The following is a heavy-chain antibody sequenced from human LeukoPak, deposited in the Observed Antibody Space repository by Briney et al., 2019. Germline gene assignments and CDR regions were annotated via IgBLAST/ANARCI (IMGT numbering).Heavy chain of an antibody. CDR1: GFTFSSYA. CDR3: AKAYITMIVVVATAYDY. J-gene: IGHJ4*02. Sequence: GGSLRLSCAASGFTFSSYAMSWVRQAPGKGLEWVSAISGSGGSTYYADSVKGRFTISRDNSKNTLYLQMNSLRAEDTAVYYCAKAYITMIVVVATAYDYWGQGTLVTVSS. CDR2: ISGSGGST. D-gene: IGHD3-22*01. V-gene: IGHV3-23*01.